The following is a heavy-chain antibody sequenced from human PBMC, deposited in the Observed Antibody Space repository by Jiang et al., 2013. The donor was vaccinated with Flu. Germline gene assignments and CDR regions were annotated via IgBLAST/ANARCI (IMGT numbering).Heavy chain of an antibody. CDR1: GGSVSSGSYY. V-gene: IGHV4-61*01. J-gene: IGHJ3*02. Sequence: GSGLVKPSETLSLTCTVSGGSVSSGSYYWSWIRQPPGKGLEWIGYIYYSGSTNYNPSLKSRVTISVDTSKNQFSLKLSSVTAADTAVYYCAAERDGIVGANDAFDIWGQGTMVTVSS. CDR2: IYYSGST. CDR3: AAERDGIVGANDAFDI. D-gene: IGHD1-26*01.